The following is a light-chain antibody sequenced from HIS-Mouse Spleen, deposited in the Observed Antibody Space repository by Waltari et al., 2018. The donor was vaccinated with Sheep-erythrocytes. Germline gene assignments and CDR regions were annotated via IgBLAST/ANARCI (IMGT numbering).Light chain of an antibody. CDR3: YSTDSSGNHWV. CDR1: ALPKKY. V-gene: IGLV3-10*01. J-gene: IGLJ3*02. CDR2: EDS. Sequence: SYELTQPPSVSVSPGQTARITCSGDALPKKYAYWYQQKSGQAPVLFIYEDSKRPSGIPERFSGSSSGTMATLTISGAKVEDDADYYCYSTDSSGNHWVFGGGTKLTVL.